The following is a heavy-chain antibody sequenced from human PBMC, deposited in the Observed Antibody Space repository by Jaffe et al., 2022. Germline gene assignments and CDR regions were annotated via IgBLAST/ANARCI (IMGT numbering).Heavy chain of an antibody. CDR1: GYTFTSYY. V-gene: IGHV1-46*01. D-gene: IGHD3-10*01. CDR2: INPSGGST. Sequence: QVQLVQSGAEVKKPGASVKVSCKASGYTFTSYYMHWVRQAPGQGLEWMGIINPSGGSTSYAQKFQGRVTMTRDTSTSTVYMELSSLRSEDTAVYYCAKNYGSGSYTGSNWFDPWGQGTLVTVSS. CDR3: AKNYGSGSYTGSNWFDP. J-gene: IGHJ5*02.